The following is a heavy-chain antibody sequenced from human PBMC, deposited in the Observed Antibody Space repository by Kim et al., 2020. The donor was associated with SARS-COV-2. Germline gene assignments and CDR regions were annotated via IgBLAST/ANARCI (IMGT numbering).Heavy chain of an antibody. CDR2: ISGSGGVT. CDR1: GFTFSSYA. V-gene: IGHV3-23*01. J-gene: IGHJ4*02. CDR3: AKDESAASATWYVDY. D-gene: IGHD6-13*01. Sequence: GGSLRLSCTASGFTFSSYAMSWVRQAPGKGLEWVSVISGSGGVTYYADSVKGRFTISRDNSKNTLYLQMNSLRAEDTAVYYCAKDESAASATWYVDYWGQGSLVTVSS.